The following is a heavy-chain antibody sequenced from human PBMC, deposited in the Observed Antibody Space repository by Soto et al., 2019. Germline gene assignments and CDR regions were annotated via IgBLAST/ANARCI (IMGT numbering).Heavy chain of an antibody. V-gene: IGHV3-53*01. CDR3: ARAPNSIRYFDY. CDR2: IYSGGST. CDR1: GFTVSSNY. J-gene: IGHJ4*02. Sequence: GGSLRLSCAASGFTVSSNYMSWVRQAPGKGLEWVSVIYSGGSTYYADSVKGRFTISRDNSKNTLYLQMNSLRAEDTAVYYCARAPNSIRYFDYWGQGTLVTVSS. D-gene: IGHD1-1*01.